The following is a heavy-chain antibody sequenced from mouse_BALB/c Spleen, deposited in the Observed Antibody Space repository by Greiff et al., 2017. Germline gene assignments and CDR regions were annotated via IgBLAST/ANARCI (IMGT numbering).Heavy chain of an antibody. CDR1: GYTFTSYW. J-gene: IGHJ3*01. CDR3: TRGGPWFAD. Sequence: LQQPGSELVRPGASVKLSCKASGYTFTSYWMHWVKQRPGQGLEWIGNIYPGSGSTNYDEKFKSKATLTVDTSSSTAYMQLSSLTSEDSAVYYCTRGGPWFADWGQGTLVTVSA. V-gene: IGHV1S22*01. CDR2: IYPGSGST.